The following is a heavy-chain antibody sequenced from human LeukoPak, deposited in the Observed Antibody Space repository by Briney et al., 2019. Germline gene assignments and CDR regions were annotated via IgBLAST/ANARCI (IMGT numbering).Heavy chain of an antibody. Sequence: PGGSLRLSCAASGFTFNSYGMSWVRQAPGKGLEWVSFIYSGGNTHYSDSVKGRFTISRDNAKNSLYLQINSLRAEDTAVYYCARVVSSWYPQVGYDYMDVWGKGTTVTVSS. D-gene: IGHD6-13*01. J-gene: IGHJ6*03. V-gene: IGHV3-66*01. CDR1: GFTFNSYG. CDR2: IYSGGNT. CDR3: ARVVSSWYPQVGYDYMDV.